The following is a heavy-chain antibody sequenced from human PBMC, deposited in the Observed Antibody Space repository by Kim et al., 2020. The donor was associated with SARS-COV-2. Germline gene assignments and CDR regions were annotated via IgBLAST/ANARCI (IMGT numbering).Heavy chain of an antibody. CDR1: GFTFSSYS. Sequence: GGSLRLSCAASGFTFSSYSMNWVRQAPGKGLEWVSSISSSSSYIYYADSVKGRFTISRDNAKNSLYLQMYSLRAEDTAVYYCARGGGRGVATTGRPYFDYWGQGTLVTVSS. CDR3: ARGGGRGVATTGRPYFDY. CDR2: ISSSSSYI. V-gene: IGHV3-21*01. D-gene: IGHD5-12*01. J-gene: IGHJ4*02.